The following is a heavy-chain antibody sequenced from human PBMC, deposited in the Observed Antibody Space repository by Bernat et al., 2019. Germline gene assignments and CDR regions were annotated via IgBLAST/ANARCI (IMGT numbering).Heavy chain of an antibody. CDR1: GDSVSCNSCA. CDR2: TYYRSRWYN. J-gene: IGHJ4*02. CDR3: ARGEMMSPPAPAFDY. Sequence: QVQLQQSGPGLVKPSQTLSLTCAISGDSVSCNSCAWNWIRQSPSRGLEWLGRTYYRSRWYNEYAVSVKSRITISPDTSKNQFSLHLNSVTPEDTAVYYCARGEMMSPPAPAFDYWAQGTLVTVSS. D-gene: IGHD2-2*01. V-gene: IGHV6-1*01.